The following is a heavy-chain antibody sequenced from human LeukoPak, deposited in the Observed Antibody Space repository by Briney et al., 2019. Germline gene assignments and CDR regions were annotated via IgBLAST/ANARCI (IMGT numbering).Heavy chain of an antibody. CDR2: IYYRGST. CDR3: ARGDSSSWYGVYYYCYMDV. Sequence: PSETLSLTCTVSGGSISSSSYYWGWIRQPPGKGLEWIGSIYYRGSTYYNPSLKSRVTISVDTSKNQFSLKLSSVTAADTAVYYCARGDSSSWYGVYYYCYMDVWGKGTTVTVSS. V-gene: IGHV4-39*01. J-gene: IGHJ6*03. D-gene: IGHD6-13*01. CDR1: GGSISSSSYY.